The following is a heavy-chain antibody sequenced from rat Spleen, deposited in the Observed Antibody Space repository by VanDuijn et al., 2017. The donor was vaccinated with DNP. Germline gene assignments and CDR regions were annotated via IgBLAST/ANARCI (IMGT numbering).Heavy chain of an antibody. Sequence: EVQLVESGGGLVQPGRSLKLSCAASGFPFSAYSRAWVRQAPTKGLEWVAYITYDGGSTYYRDSVKGRFTISRDNAKSTLYLQMNSLRSEDTATYYCTIYYNTGDNWFAYWGQGTLVTVSS. D-gene: IGHD1-1*01. V-gene: IGHV5-20*01. CDR1: GFPFSAYS. CDR3: TIYYNTGDNWFAY. CDR2: ITYDGGST. J-gene: IGHJ3*01.